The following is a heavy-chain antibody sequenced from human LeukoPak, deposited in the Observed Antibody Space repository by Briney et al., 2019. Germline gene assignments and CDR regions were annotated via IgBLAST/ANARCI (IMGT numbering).Heavy chain of an antibody. Sequence: ALVEASGSPVGHIFTPYYMHWLPRAAGLGREGWGMINSSGGSTSYAQKFQGRVTMTRDTSTSTVYMELSSVRSEDTAVYCCARAGRVGATTGHAFDIWGQGTIVTVSS. D-gene: IGHD1-26*01. CDR2: INSSGGST. J-gene: IGHJ3*02. V-gene: IGHV1-46*01. CDR1: GHIFTPYY. CDR3: ARAGRVGATTGHAFDI.